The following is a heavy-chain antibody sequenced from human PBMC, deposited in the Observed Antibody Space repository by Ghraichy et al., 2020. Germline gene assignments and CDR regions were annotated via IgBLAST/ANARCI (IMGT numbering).Heavy chain of an antibody. CDR3: ARGIRVLMVYDLTSNWFDP. J-gene: IGHJ5*02. CDR1: GGTFSSYA. CDR2: IIPIFGTA. D-gene: IGHD2-8*01. V-gene: IGHV1-69*13. Sequence: SVKVSCKASGGTFSSYAISWVRQAPGQGLEWMGGIIPIFGTANYAQKFQGRVTITADESTSTAYMELSSLRSEDTAVYYCARGIRVLMVYDLTSNWFDPWGQGTLVTVSS.